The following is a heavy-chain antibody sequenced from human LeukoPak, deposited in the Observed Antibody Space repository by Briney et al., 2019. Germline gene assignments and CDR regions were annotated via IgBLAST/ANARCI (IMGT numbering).Heavy chain of an antibody. CDR1: GFTFSSYW. CDR2: IKQDGSEK. Sequence: PGGSLRLSCAASGFTFSSYWMSWVRQAPGKGLEWVANIKQDGSEKYYVASVKGRFTISRDNAKNSLYLQMNSLRAEDTAVYYCAKDPNGDYIGAFDIWGQGTMVTASS. CDR3: AKDPNGDYIGAFDI. V-gene: IGHV3-7*03. J-gene: IGHJ3*02. D-gene: IGHD4-17*01.